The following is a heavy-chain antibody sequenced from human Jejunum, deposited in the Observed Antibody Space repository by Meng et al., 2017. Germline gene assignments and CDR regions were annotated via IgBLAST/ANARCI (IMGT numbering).Heavy chain of an antibody. D-gene: IGHD2-21*01. J-gene: IGHJ1*01. CDR3: TRDCGGGVCREYFHH. Sequence: GESLKISCEAAGFAFSTYAMSWVRQAPGKGLEWVSAISGSGGSTYYADSVKGRFTISRDNPKNTLYLHMNSLRAEDTAVYYCTRDCGGGVCREYFHHWGQGTLVTVSS. V-gene: IGHV3-23*01. CDR1: GFAFSTYA. CDR2: ISGSGGST.